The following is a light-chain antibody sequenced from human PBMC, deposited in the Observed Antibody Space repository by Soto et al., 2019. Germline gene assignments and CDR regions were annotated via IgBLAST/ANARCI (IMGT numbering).Light chain of an antibody. J-gene: IGKJ5*01. CDR3: QQSYTAPSIP. CDR2: GVS. Sequence: DIQMTQTPSSLSASVGDKVTITCQASQSISSSLNWYQQKSGKAPNLLIYGVSRLQGGVPSRFSGSGSGTDFTLSISSLQPEDFATYYCQQSYTAPSIPFGQVTRLEIK. V-gene: IGKV1-39*01. CDR1: QSISSS.